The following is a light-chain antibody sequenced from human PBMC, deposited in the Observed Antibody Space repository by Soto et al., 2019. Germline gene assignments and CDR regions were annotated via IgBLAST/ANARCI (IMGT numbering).Light chain of an antibody. CDR2: DAS. V-gene: IGKV3-11*01. J-gene: IGKJ5*01. CDR3: QQRNMWPPIT. CDR1: QSVRTY. Sequence: EVVLNQSPVALSVSPGERATLACRASQSVRTYLAWYQVKPGQEPRLLIYDASSRASRVPARFSGSGSGTDFTLTISSLEPEDFAVYYCQQRNMWPPITFGQGTRLEI.